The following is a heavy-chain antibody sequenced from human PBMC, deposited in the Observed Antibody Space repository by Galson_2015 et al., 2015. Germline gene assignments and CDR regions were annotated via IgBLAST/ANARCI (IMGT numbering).Heavy chain of an antibody. CDR3: AREGRDYGDPMEAFDI. Sequence: TLSLTCTVSGGSISSGGYYWSWIRQHPGKGLEWIGYIYYSGSAYYNPSLKSRVTISVDTSKNQFSLKLSSVTAADTAVYYCAREGRDYGDPMEAFDIWGQGTMVTVSS. CDR1: GGSISSGGYY. V-gene: IGHV4-31*03. D-gene: IGHD4-17*01. CDR2: IYYSGSA. J-gene: IGHJ3*02.